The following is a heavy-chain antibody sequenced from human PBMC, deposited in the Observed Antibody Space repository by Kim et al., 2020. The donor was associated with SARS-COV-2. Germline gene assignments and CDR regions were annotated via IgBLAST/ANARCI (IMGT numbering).Heavy chain of an antibody. CDR2: IWYDGSNK. D-gene: IGHD3-10*01. Sequence: GGSLRLSCAASGFTFCSYGMNWVRQAPGKGLEWVAVIWYDGSNKYYADSVKGRFTISRDNSKNTLYLQMNSLRAEDTAVYYCARDLEHYGSGKFFQHWGQGTLVTVSS. J-gene: IGHJ1*01. CDR3: ARDLEHYGSGKFFQH. CDR1: GFTFCSYG. V-gene: IGHV3-33*01.